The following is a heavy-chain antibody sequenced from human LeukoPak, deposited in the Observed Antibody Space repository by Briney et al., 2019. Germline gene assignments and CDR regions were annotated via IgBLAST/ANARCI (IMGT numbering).Heavy chain of an antibody. CDR2: IDKDGNKM. Sequence: SGGSLRLSCAAPGFMFSSYWMHWVRQAPGKGLVWVSRIDKDGNKMKYADSVKGRFTISRDNAKNTLYLQMNSLRAEDTAVYYCAREAYASGNYYSDYWGQGTLVTVSS. CDR3: AREAYASGNYYSDY. D-gene: IGHD3-10*01. V-gene: IGHV3-74*03. J-gene: IGHJ4*02. CDR1: GFMFSSYW.